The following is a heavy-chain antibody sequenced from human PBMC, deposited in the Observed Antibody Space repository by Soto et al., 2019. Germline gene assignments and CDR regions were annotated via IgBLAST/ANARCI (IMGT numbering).Heavy chain of an antibody. D-gene: IGHD3-10*01. V-gene: IGHV3-30-3*01. J-gene: IGHJ4*02. CDR2: MSYDGTTK. CDR3: AREVLWSRYFDY. CDR1: GFIFSNYV. Sequence: QVQLVESGAGVVQPGRSLRLSCAASGFIFSNYVMYWVRQAPGKGLERVAFMSYDGTTKSYADSVKGRFTISRDNSQNTLYLQMNSLRPEDTGVYYCAREVLWSRYFDYWGQGTLVTVSS.